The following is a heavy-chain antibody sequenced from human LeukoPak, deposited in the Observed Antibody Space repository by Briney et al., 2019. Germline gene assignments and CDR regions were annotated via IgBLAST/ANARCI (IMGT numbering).Heavy chain of an antibody. CDR3: ARGEMATTPGIGYFDY. CDR2: ISSSSSTI. CDR1: GFTFSSYS. Sequence: PGGSLRLSCVASGFTFSSYSMNWVRQAPGKGLEWVSYISSSSSTIYYADSVKGRFTISRDNAKNSLYLQMNSLRAEDTAVYYCARGEMATTPGIGYFDYWGQGTLVTVSS. D-gene: IGHD5-24*01. V-gene: IGHV3-48*01. J-gene: IGHJ4*02.